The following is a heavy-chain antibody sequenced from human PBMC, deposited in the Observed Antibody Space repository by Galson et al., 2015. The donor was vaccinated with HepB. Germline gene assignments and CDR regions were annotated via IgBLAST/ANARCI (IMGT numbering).Heavy chain of an antibody. CDR2: INPNSGGT. Sequence: SVKVSCKASGYTFTNYYIHWVRQAPGQGLEWMGWINPNSGGTNFAQKFRGRVTMTRDTSISTAYMELTPLRSDDTAVYYCARANMDIFWSASYSGGLFDDWGQGTRVTVSS. CDR1: GYTFTNYY. V-gene: IGHV1-2*02. D-gene: IGHD3-3*01. CDR3: ARANMDIFWSASYSGGLFDD. J-gene: IGHJ4*02.